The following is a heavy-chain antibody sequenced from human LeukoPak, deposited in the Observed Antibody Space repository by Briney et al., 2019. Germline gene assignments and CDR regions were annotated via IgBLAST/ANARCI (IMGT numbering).Heavy chain of an antibody. V-gene: IGHV3-30-3*01. J-gene: IGHJ4*02. D-gene: IGHD6-19*01. CDR1: GFTFSSYA. CDR2: ISYDGSNK. Sequence: GGSLRLSCAASGFTFSSYAMHWVRQAPGKGLEWVAVISYDGSNKYYADSVKGRFTISRDNSKNTLYLQMNSLRAEDTAVYYCARGDIAVAGTFGTIPDYWGQGTQVTVSS. CDR3: ARGDIAVAGTFGTIPDY.